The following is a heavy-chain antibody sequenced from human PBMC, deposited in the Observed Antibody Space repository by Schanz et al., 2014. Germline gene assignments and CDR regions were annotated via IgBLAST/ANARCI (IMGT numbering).Heavy chain of an antibody. CDR3: ARDTTWRLDL. V-gene: IGHV4-30-2*06. CDR2: IYYSGNT. CDR1: GGSISSGGYS. Sequence: LQLQESGSGLMKPSQTLSLTCAVSGGSISSGGYSWNWIRQSPGKGLEWIGYIYYSGNTYYNPSLKSRVTIAVDRSKNQFSLRLDSVTAADTAVYYCARDTTWRLDLWGRGTRVTVSS. J-gene: IGHJ2*01. D-gene: IGHD1-1*01.